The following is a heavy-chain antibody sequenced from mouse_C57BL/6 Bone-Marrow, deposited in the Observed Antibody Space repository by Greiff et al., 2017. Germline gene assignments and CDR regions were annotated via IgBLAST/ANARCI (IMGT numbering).Heavy chain of an antibody. D-gene: IGHD1-1*01. CDR1: GYTITSYW. V-gene: IGHV1-72*01. J-gene: IGHJ2*01. Sequence: QVQLQQPGAELVKPGASVQLSCKASGYTITSYWMHWVKQRPGRGLEWIGRIDPNSGGTKSNEQFKSKATLTVNKPSSTAYILLCSLTSEDSAVYYCAILTTVPDYWGQGTTLTVSS. CDR2: IDPNSGGT. CDR3: AILTTVPDY.